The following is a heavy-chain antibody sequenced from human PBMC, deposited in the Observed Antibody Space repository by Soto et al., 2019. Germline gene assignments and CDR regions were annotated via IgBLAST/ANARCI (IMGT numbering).Heavy chain of an antibody. D-gene: IGHD1-20*01. CDR1: NGSINSPIYY. Sequence: SETLSLTCTVSNGSINSPIYYWGWIRQPPGKGLEWIGSIYHSGSTYYNPSLQGRVTISVDTSKNQFSLTLSSVTAADTAVYFCAARSSLASVELFIGKLSNYNWIDPWGPGTLVTVSS. CDR3: AARSSLASVELFIGKLSNYNWIDP. J-gene: IGHJ5*02. V-gene: IGHV4-39*01. CDR2: IYHSGST.